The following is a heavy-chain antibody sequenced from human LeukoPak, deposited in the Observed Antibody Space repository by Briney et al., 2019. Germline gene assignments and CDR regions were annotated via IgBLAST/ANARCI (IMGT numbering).Heavy chain of an antibody. V-gene: IGHV3-48*01. J-gene: IGHJ4*02. Sequence: GGSLRLSCAASGFTFSSYSMNWVRQAPGKGLEWVSYISSSSSTIYHADSVKGRFTISRDNAKNSLYLQMNSLRAEDTAVYYCTKDISGSYGFDYWGQGTLVTVSS. CDR2: ISSSSSTI. D-gene: IGHD1-26*01. CDR3: TKDISGSYGFDY. CDR1: GFTFSSYS.